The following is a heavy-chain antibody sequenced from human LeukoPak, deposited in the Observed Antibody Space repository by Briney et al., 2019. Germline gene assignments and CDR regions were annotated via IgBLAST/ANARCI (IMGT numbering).Heavy chain of an antibody. Sequence: SETLSLTCTVSGGSISSGGYYWSWIRQHPGKGLEWIGYFYYSGSTNYNPSLWSRVTISVDTSKNQFSLKLSSVTAADTAVYYCARGGEYPSRYSNTWSTFDYWGQGTLVTVSS. CDR2: FYYSGST. J-gene: IGHJ4*02. V-gene: IGHV4-61*08. CDR3: ARGGEYPSRYSNTWSTFDY. CDR1: GGSISSGGYY. D-gene: IGHD6-13*01.